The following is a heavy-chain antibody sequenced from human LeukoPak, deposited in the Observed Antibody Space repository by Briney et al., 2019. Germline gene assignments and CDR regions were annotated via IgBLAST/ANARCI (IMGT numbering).Heavy chain of an antibody. CDR3: ATSSDAPGNF. Sequence: PGGPLRLSCAVSGFTFSNSWMSWVRQAPGKGLEWVANIKQDGSVKYYVGSVKGRFTISRDSAENSVYLQMNSLRVEDTAVYYCATSSDAPGNFWGRGTLVTVSS. D-gene: IGHD2-2*01. J-gene: IGHJ4*02. CDR1: GFTFSNSW. CDR2: IKQDGSVK. V-gene: IGHV3-7*01.